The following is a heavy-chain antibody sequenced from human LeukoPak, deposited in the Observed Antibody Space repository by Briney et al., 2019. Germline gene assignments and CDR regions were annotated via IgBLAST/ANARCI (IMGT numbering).Heavy chain of an antibody. Sequence: SETLSLTCTVSGGSISSSSYYWGWIRQPPGKGLEWIGSIYYSGSTYYNPSLKSRVTISVDTSKNQFSLKLSSATAADTAVYYCARGAYYDFWSGSWFDPWGQGTLVTVSS. J-gene: IGHJ5*02. CDR2: IYYSGST. D-gene: IGHD3-3*01. V-gene: IGHV4-39*01. CDR3: ARGAYYDFWSGSWFDP. CDR1: GGSISSSSYY.